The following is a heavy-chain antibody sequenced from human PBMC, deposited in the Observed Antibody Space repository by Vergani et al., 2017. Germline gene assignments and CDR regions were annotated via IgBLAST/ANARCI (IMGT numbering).Heavy chain of an antibody. CDR1: GFTFDDYA. Sequence: EVQLVESGGGLVQPGRSLRLSCAASGFTFDDYAMHWVRQAPGKGLEWVSGISWNSGSIGYADSVKGRFTISRDNAKNSLYLQINSLRAEDTALYYCAKDSDYYYYYYYMDVWGK. V-gene: IGHV3-9*01. J-gene: IGHJ6*03. CDR2: ISWNSGSI. CDR3: AKDSDYYYYYYYMDV.